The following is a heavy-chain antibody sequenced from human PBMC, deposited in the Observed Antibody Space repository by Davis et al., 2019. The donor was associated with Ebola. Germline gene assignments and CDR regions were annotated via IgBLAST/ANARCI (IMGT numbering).Heavy chain of an antibody. Sequence: GESLKISCAASGFSFSGSAMHWVRQASGKGLEWVGRIRDKANSYATAYAASVKGRFTISRDDSKNTAYLQMNSLKTDDTAVYYCTSRFSGSFYAWGQGTLVTVSS. D-gene: IGHD1-26*01. V-gene: IGHV3-73*01. CDR2: IRDKANSYAT. CDR1: GFSFSGSA. CDR3: TSRFSGSFYA. J-gene: IGHJ5*02.